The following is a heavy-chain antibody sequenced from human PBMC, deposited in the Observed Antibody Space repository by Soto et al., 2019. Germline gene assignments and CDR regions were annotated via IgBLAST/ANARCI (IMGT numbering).Heavy chain of an antibody. CDR1: GDSVSSISAA. Sequence: SQTLSLTCVISGDSVSSISAAWNWIRQSPSRGLEWLGRTYYRSKWNNDYSISVKSRITINPDTSKNHFSLQLNSVTPEDTAVYYCARGDGYHFDYWGQGTLGTVS. D-gene: IGHD5-12*01. V-gene: IGHV6-1*01. J-gene: IGHJ4*02. CDR2: TYYRSKWNN. CDR3: ARGDGYHFDY.